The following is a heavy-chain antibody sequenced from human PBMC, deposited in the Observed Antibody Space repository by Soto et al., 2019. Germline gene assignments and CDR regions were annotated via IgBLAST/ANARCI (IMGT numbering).Heavy chain of an antibody. CDR1: GGSISSYY. CDR2: IYYSGST. V-gene: IGHV4-59*01. D-gene: IGHD3-9*01. Sequence: SKTLSLTCTVSGGSISSYYWSWIRQPPGKGLEWIGYIYYSGSTNYNPSLKSRVTISVDTSKNQFSLKLSSVTAADTAVYYCARAPAELRYFDWGAPFDYWGQGTLVTVSS. J-gene: IGHJ4*02. CDR3: ARAPAELRYFDWGAPFDY.